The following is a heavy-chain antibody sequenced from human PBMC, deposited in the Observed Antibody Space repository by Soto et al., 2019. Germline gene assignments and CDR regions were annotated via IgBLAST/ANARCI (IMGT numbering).Heavy chain of an antibody. V-gene: IGHV3-73*01. CDR2: IRDRAYNYAT. CDR3: TRLISAAQDY. Sequence: VLLVESGGGLVQPGGSLKLSCAASGFVFKDSSIHWVRQASGKGLEWFGRIRDRAYNYATSYAASVKGRFTISRDDSSNTAFLQMNSLKTEDTAIYYCTRLISAAQDYWGQGTRVTVSS. D-gene: IGHD3-22*01. CDR1: GFVFKDSS. J-gene: IGHJ4*02.